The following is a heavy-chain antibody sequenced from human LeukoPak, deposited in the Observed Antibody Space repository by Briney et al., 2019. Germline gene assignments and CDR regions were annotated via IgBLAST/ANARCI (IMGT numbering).Heavy chain of an antibody. CDR1: GGSFSGYY. D-gene: IGHD3-9*01. CDR3: ARGLYYDILTGYYNI. CDR2: INHSGST. Sequence: SETLSLTCAVYGGSFSGYYWSWIRQPPGKGLEWMGEINHSGSTNYNPSLKSRVTISVDTSKNQFSLKLSSVTAADTAVYYCARGLYYDILTGYYNIWGQGTMVTVSS. V-gene: IGHV4-34*01. J-gene: IGHJ3*02.